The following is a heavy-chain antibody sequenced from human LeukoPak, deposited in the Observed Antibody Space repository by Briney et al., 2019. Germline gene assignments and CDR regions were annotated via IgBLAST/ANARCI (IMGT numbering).Heavy chain of an antibody. J-gene: IGHJ5*02. CDR1: GGSISSYY. V-gene: IGHV4-4*09. Sequence: SETLSLTCTVSGGSISSYYWSWIRRPPGKGLEWIGYIYTSGSTNYNPSLKSRVTISVDTSKNQFSLKLSSVTAADTAVYYCARHSPQGWFDPWGQGTLVTVSS. D-gene: IGHD1-26*01. CDR3: ARHSPQGWFDP. CDR2: IYTSGST.